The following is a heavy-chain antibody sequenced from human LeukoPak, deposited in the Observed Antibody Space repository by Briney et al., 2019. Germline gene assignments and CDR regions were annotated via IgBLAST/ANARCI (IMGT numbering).Heavy chain of an antibody. CDR1: GYSVSSNSAA. D-gene: IGHD2-8*02. CDR2: PYYTSKWYN. Sequence: SQTVSLTCAISGYSVSSNSAAWKWIRQSPSRGLEWLRKPYYTSKWYNDYAVSVKSRIAINPDTSKNQFSLQLNSVTPEDTAVYYCAIGPIFSGRYWNWCDPWGQGTLVTVSS. J-gene: IGHJ5*02. CDR3: AIGPIFSGRYWNWCDP. V-gene: IGHV6-1*01.